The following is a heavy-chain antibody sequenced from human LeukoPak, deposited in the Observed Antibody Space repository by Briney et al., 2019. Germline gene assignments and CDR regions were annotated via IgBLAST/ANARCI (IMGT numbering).Heavy chain of an antibody. D-gene: IGHD3-22*01. CDR3: ARGPTYYYDSSGYYRYYYYYYYMDV. J-gene: IGHJ6*03. V-gene: IGHV4-34*01. CDR1: GESFSGYY. CDR2: INHSGST. Sequence: SETLSLTCAVYGESFSGYYWSWIRQPPGKGLEWIGEINHSGSTNYNPSLKSRVTISVDTSQNQFSLKLSSVTAADTAVYYCARGPTYYYDSSGYYRYYYYYYYMDVWGKGTTVTVSS.